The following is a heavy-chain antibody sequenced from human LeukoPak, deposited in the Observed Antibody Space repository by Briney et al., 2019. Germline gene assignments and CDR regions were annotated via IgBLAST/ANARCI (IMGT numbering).Heavy chain of an antibody. V-gene: IGHV1-18*01. D-gene: IGHD5-24*01. CDR2: INASNGNT. CDR1: GYIFTSYD. Sequence: ASVKVSCKASGYIFTSYDITWVRQAPGQGLEWMGWINASNGNTNYAQKLQGRVTMTTDTSTSTAYMELRSLRSDDTAVYYCARAAMDDGTDAFDIWGQGTMVTVSS. CDR3: ARAAMDDGTDAFDI. J-gene: IGHJ3*02.